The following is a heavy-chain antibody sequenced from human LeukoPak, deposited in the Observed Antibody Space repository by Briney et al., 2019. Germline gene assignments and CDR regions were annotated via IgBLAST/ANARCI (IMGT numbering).Heavy chain of an antibody. J-gene: IGHJ6*04. CDR1: GFSLSTYG. Sequence: PGESLRLSCAASGFSLSTYGIHWVRQAPGDGPEWLTYIRLDGTSKYYATSVKGRFSISRDNSANTAYLHMSSLRPEDTALYYCARTPYSGSSLQYYHLYAWGKGTTVTVSS. V-gene: IGHV3-30*02. D-gene: IGHD1-26*01. CDR3: ARTPYSGSSLQYYHLYA. CDR2: IRLDGTSK.